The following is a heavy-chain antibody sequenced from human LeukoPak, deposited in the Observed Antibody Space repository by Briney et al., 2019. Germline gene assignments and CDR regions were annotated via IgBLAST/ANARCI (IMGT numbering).Heavy chain of an antibody. CDR3: ARGPNYGDYVILLDY. D-gene: IGHD4-17*01. Sequence: ASVKVSCKASGYTFTSYGISWVRQAPGQGLEWMGWISAYNGNTNYAQKFQGRVTITRNTSISTAYMELSSLRSEDTAVYYCARGPNYGDYVILLDYWGQGTLVTVSS. J-gene: IGHJ4*02. CDR2: ISAYNGNT. V-gene: IGHV1-18*01. CDR1: GYTFTSYG.